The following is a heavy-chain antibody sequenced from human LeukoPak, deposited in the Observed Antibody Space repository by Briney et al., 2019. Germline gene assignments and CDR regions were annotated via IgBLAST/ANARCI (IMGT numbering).Heavy chain of an antibody. Sequence: SETLSLTCTVSGGSISSYYWSWIRQPPGKGLEWLGYIYYSGSTNYNPSLKSRVTISVDTSKNQFSLKLSSVTAADTAVYYCARVTYSSGSGSFDPWGQGTLVTVSS. CDR3: ARVTYSSGSGSFDP. CDR2: IYYSGST. J-gene: IGHJ5*02. CDR1: GGSISSYY. V-gene: IGHV4-59*01. D-gene: IGHD6-19*01.